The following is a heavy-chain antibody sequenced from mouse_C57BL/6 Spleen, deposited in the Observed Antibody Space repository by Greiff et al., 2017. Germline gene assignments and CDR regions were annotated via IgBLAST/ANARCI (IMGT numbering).Heavy chain of an antibody. CDR1: GYAFSSSW. V-gene: IGHV1-82*01. J-gene: IGHJ4*01. Sequence: VKLVESGPELVKPGASVKISCKASGYAFSSSWMNWVKQRPGKGLEWIGRIYPGDGDTNYNGKFKGKATLTADKSSSTSYMQLSSLPSEDSAVYFCAREGPLPSLSRDDWGQGTSVTVSS. D-gene: IGHD2-1*01. CDR2: IYPGDGDT. CDR3: AREGPLPSLSRDD.